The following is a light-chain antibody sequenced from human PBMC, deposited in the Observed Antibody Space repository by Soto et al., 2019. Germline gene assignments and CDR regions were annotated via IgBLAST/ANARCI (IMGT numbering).Light chain of an antibody. V-gene: IGKV3-11*01. CDR3: QQRNYWQVT. CDR2: DVS. CDR1: QSVSSY. Sequence: EVVLTQSPVTLSLSPGARAPLSCRASQSVSSYLARYQQKPGQAPRLLIYDVSNRATGIPARFSGSGSGTDFTLTISSLEPEDFAVYYCQQRNYWQVTFGQGTRLEIK. J-gene: IGKJ5*01.